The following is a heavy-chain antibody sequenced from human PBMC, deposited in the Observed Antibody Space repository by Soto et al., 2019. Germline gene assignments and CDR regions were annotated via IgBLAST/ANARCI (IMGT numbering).Heavy chain of an antibody. Sequence: GGSLRLSCTASGFSLSDHYVDWVRQAPGKGLEWVGRSRNKANSYTTEYAASVRGRFTISRDDSRNSLYLQMDSLKTEDTAVYYCSRDFTASGTYAVEYWGQGTQVIVS. J-gene: IGHJ4*02. D-gene: IGHD3-10*01. V-gene: IGHV3-72*01. CDR1: GFSLSDHY. CDR3: SRDFTASGTYAVEY. CDR2: SRNKANSYTT.